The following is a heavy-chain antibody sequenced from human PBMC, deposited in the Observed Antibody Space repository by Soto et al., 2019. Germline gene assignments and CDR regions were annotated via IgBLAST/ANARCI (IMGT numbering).Heavy chain of an antibody. D-gene: IGHD1-26*01. CDR1: GFTFTSSA. CDR3: AAGRDYYYYYGMDV. Sequence: VAPVKVSCKASGFTFTSSAVQWVRQARGQRLEWIGWIVVGSGNTNYAQKFQERVTITRDMSTSTAYMELSSLRSEDTAVYYCAAGRDYYYYYGMDVWGQGTTVTVSS. J-gene: IGHJ6*02. CDR2: IVVGSGNT. V-gene: IGHV1-58*01.